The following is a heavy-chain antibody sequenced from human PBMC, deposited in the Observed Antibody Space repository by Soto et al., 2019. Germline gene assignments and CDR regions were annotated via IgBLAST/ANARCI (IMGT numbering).Heavy chain of an antibody. Sequence: SETLSLSCGVSGDSITSTAFWSWVRQPPGKGLEWIGEIYHSGATNSNPSLKSRVTMSVDKSKNQFSLRLSSVTAADTALYYCARVSKDASGYYYGAFDIWGQGTMVT. J-gene: IGHJ3*02. D-gene: IGHD3-22*01. V-gene: IGHV4-4*02. CDR1: GDSITSTAF. CDR2: IYHSGAT. CDR3: ARVSKDASGYYYGAFDI.